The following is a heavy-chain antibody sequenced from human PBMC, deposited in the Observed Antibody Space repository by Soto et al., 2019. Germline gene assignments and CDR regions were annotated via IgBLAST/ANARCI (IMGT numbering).Heavy chain of an antibody. D-gene: IGHD2-2*01. CDR1: GFTFSVSA. Sequence: QVQVVESGGGVVQPGTSLRLSCAASGFTFSVSAIHWVRQAPGKGLAWVAVISSDGSHQYYADSVRGRFTISRDNPKNALYLQMNSLRAEDTAVYYCARPYCRSTRCYRYYYGMDVWGPGTTVTVSS. CDR2: ISSDGSHQ. CDR3: ARPYCRSTRCYRYYYGMDV. J-gene: IGHJ6*02. V-gene: IGHV3-30-3*01.